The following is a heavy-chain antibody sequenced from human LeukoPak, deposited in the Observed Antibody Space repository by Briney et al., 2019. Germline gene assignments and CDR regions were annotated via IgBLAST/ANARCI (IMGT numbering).Heavy chain of an antibody. Sequence: GGSLRLSCAASGFTFSSYGMHWVRQAPGKGLEWVAVISYDGSNKYYADSVKGRFTISRDNSKNTLYLQMNSLRAEDTAVYYCAKHSGPQYYFDYWGQGTLVTVSS. J-gene: IGHJ4*02. D-gene: IGHD3-10*01. V-gene: IGHV3-30*18. CDR1: GFTFSSYG. CDR3: AKHSGPQYYFDY. CDR2: ISYDGSNK.